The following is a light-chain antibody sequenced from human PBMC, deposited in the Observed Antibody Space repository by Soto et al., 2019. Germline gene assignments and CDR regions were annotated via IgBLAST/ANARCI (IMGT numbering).Light chain of an antibody. CDR2: AAS. CDR1: HGISSY. V-gene: IGKV1-9*01. J-gene: IGKJ5*01. Sequence: DIQMTQSPSSLSASVGDRVTITCRASHGISSYLALYQQKPGKALKLLIYAASTLQSGVPSRFSGSGSGTDFTPTISSLQPEDFATYYCQQLNTYPITFGQGTRLEIK. CDR3: QQLNTYPIT.